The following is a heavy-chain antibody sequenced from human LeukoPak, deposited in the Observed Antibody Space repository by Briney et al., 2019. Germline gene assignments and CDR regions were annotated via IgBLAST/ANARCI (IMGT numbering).Heavy chain of an antibody. CDR2: MNPNSGNT. D-gene: IGHD2-15*01. CDR1: GYTFTSHD. CDR3: ARDPVFQLYCSGGSRNWFDP. J-gene: IGHJ5*02. V-gene: IGHV1-8*01. Sequence: GASVKVSCKASGYTFTSHDINWVRQATGQGLEWMGWMNPNSGNTGYAQKFQGRVTMTRNTSISTAYMELSSLRSEDTAVYYCARDPVFQLYCSGGSRNWFDPWGQGTLVTVSS.